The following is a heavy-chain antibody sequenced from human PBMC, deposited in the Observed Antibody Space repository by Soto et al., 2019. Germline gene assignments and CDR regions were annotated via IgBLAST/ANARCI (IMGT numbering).Heavy chain of an antibody. CDR3: ARGRGAYSSHPGYYYYGMDV. D-gene: IGHD6-13*01. J-gene: IGHJ6*02. CDR2: IIPIFGTA. V-gene: IGHV1-69*13. CDR1: GGTFSSYA. Sequence: SVKVSCKASGGTFSSYAISWVRQAPGQGLEWMGGIIPIFGTANYAQKFQGRVTITADESTSTAYMELSRLRSEDTAVYYCARGRGAYSSHPGYYYYGMDVWGQGTTVTVSS.